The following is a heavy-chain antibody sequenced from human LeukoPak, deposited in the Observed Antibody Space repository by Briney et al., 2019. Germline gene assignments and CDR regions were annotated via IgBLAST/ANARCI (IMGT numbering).Heavy chain of an antibody. J-gene: IGHJ6*03. CDR2: IKQDGSEK. V-gene: IGHV3-7*03. D-gene: IGHD6-6*01. CDR3: ATTYSSSAALRYYYYMDV. CDR1: GFTFSSYW. Sequence: GGSLRLSCAASGFTFSSYWMSWVRQAPGKGLEWVANIKQDGSEKYYVDSVKGRFTISRDNSKNTLYLQMNSLRAEDTAVYYCATTYSSSAALRYYYYMDVWGKGTTVTVSS.